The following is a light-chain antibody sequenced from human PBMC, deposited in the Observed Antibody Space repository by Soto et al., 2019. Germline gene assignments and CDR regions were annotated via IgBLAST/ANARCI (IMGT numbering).Light chain of an antibody. CDR1: QGISSY. J-gene: IGKJ4*01. Sequence: QLTQCPSSLSASVGDRVTITCRASQGISSYLAWYQQKPGKVPKLLISAASTLESGVPLRFSGGGFGTDFTLTISSLQPEDFATYYCQQLYRYPLSFGGGTKVEIK. CDR3: QQLYRYPLS. CDR2: AAS. V-gene: IGKV1-9*01.